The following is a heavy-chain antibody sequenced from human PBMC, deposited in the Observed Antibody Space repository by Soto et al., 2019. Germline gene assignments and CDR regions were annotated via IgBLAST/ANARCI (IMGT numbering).Heavy chain of an antibody. Sequence: GGSLRLSCAASGFTFSSYVMSWVRQAPGKGLEWVSAISGSGSSTYYADSVKGRFTISRDNSKNTLYLQMNSLRAEETAVYYCTRPKNELRFYSYNGIDVWGQGTTVTVSS. D-gene: IGHD5-12*01. CDR3: TRPKNELRFYSYNGIDV. CDR1: GFTFSSYV. J-gene: IGHJ6*02. CDR2: ISGSGSST. V-gene: IGHV3-23*01.